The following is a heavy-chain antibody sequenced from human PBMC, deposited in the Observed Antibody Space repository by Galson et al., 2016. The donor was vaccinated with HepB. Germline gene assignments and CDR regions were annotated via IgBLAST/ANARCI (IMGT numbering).Heavy chain of an antibody. CDR2: IYYSGST. V-gene: IGHV4-59*01. CDR3: AGIDYSIVYFDY. J-gene: IGHJ4*02. Sequence: SETLSLTCTVSGGSISSYYWSWIRQPPGKGLEWIGYIYYSGSTNYNPSLKSRVTISVDTSKNQFSLKLSSVTAADTAVYYCAGIDYSIVYFDYWGQGTLVTVSS. CDR1: GGSISSYY. D-gene: IGHD4-11*01.